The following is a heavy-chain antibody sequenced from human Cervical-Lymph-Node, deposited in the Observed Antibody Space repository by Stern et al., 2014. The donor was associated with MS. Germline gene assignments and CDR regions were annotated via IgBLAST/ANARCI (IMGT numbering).Heavy chain of an antibody. D-gene: IGHD3-22*01. J-gene: IGHJ4*02. Sequence: QVQLQESGPGLMKPSQTLSLTCTVSGVSISSGGYYWSWIRQHPGKGLEWIGYIYNTGTTYYNLSLRSRVSMSVDTSKNHFSLKLNSVTAADTAVFYCARGGDSRGFDYWGQGTLVTVSS. CDR3: ARGGDSRGFDY. V-gene: IGHV4-31*03. CDR1: GVSISSGGYY. CDR2: IYNTGTT.